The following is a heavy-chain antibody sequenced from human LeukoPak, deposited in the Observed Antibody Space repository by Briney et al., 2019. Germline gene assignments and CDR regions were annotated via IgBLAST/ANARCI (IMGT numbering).Heavy chain of an antibody. Sequence: SETLSLTCTVSGGSISSSSYYWGWIRQPPGKGLEWIGSIYYSGSTYYNPSLKSRVTISVDTSKNQFSLKLSSVAATDTAVYYCARRVSGVSWYFDLWGRGTLVTVSS. V-gene: IGHV4-39*01. J-gene: IGHJ2*01. D-gene: IGHD5/OR15-5a*01. CDR1: GGSISSSSYY. CDR3: ARRVSGVSWYFDL. CDR2: IYYSGST.